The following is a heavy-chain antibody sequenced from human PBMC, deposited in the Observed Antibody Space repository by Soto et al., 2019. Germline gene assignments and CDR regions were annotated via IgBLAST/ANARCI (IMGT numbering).Heavy chain of an antibody. J-gene: IGHJ6*02. CDR2: ISAYNGNT. CDR1: GYTFTSYG. V-gene: IGHV1-18*04. CDR3: ASEPTTIFGVVPSRSGMDV. Sequence: GASVKVSCKASGYTFTSYGISWVRQAPGQGLEWMGWISAYNGNTNYAQKLQGRVTMTTDTSTSTAYMELRSLRSDDTAVYYCASEPTTIFGVVPSRSGMDVWGQGTTVTVSS. D-gene: IGHD3-3*01.